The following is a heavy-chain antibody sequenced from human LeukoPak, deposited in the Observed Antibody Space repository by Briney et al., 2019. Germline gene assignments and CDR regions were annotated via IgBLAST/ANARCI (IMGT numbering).Heavy chain of an antibody. Sequence: ASVKVSCKASGYTFTTYYIHWVRQAPGQGLEWMGMIRPSGGSTSYPQKFQGRVTMTRDTSTSTVYMELSSLRSEDTALYFCARDGVAGTYYFDYWGQGTLVTVSS. CDR3: ARDGVAGTYYFDY. V-gene: IGHV1-46*01. CDR2: IRPSGGST. CDR1: GYTFTTYY. J-gene: IGHJ4*02. D-gene: IGHD6-19*01.